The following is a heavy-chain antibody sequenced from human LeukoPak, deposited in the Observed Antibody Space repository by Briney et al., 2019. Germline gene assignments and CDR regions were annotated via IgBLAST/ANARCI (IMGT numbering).Heavy chain of an antibody. CDR3: ARAVPFDY. Sequence: SETLSLTCTVSGASVSSGSSNWSWIRQPPGKGLEWIGYIYYSGSTNYNPSLKSRVTISVDTSKNQFSLKLSSVTAADTAVYYCARAVPFDYWGQGTLVTVSS. V-gene: IGHV4-61*01. CDR1: GASVSSGSSN. CDR2: IYYSGST. J-gene: IGHJ4*02. D-gene: IGHD3-10*02.